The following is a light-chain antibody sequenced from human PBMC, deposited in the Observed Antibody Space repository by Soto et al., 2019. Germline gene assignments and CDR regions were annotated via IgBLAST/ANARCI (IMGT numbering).Light chain of an antibody. J-gene: IGKJ2*01. V-gene: IGKV3-20*01. CDR1: QSVGSTN. Sequence: EIVLTQSPGTLSLSPGERATLSCRASQSVGSTNLAWYQQRPGQAPRLLIYGASSRATSIPDRFSDSGSGTDFTLTISRLEPEDFAVYYCQQYGSSPRNFGQGTKLEIK. CDR2: GAS. CDR3: QQYGSSPRN.